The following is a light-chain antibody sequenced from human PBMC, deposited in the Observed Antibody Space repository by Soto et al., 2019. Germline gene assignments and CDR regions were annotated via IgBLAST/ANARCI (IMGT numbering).Light chain of an antibody. V-gene: IGLV1-44*01. Sequence: QSVLTQPPSASGTPGQTIAISCSGGSSNIGSHTVNWYQQLQGTAPRLLIYSNTQRPSGVPDRFSGSKSGTSASLAISGLKSEYEGDYYCAAWDDSLNGVVFGGGTKLT. CDR2: SNT. CDR1: SSNIGSHT. CDR3: AAWDDSLNGVV. J-gene: IGLJ2*01.